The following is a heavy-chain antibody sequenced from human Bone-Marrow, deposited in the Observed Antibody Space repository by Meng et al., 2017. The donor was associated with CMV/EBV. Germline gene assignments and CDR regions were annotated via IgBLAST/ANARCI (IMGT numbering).Heavy chain of an antibody. CDR3: ARQGPVVPAAIRNYYYGMDV. CDR2: IYPGDSDT. J-gene: IGHJ6*02. D-gene: IGHD2-2*02. Sequence: GGSLRLSCKGSGYSFTSYWIGWVRQMPGKGLEWMGIIYPGDSDTRYSPSFRGQVTISADKSISTAYLQWSSLKASDTAMYYCARQGPVVPAAIRNYYYGMDVWGQGTTVTVSS. V-gene: IGHV5-51*01. CDR1: GYSFTSYW.